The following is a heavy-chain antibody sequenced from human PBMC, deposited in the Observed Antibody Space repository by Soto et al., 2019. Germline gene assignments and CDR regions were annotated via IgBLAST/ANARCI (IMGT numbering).Heavy chain of an antibody. V-gene: IGHV3-21*02. CDR3: ARVDGYTYPNDY. Sequence: EVQLVESGGGLFKPGGSLRLSCAASGFTFSTYSMSWVRQAPGKGLEWVSSITSGRDYIYYADSLKGRFTISRDNAKNALYLQMHSLIAEDTAFYYCARVDGYTYPNDYWGHGTLVTVSA. CDR2: ITSGRDYI. J-gene: IGHJ4*01. D-gene: IGHD5-12*01. CDR1: GFTFSTYS.